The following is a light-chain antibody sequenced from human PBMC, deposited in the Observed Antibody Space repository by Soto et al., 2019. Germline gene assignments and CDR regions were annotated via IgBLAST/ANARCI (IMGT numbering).Light chain of an antibody. CDR1: QSVSSSY. CDR3: QQYGSSPYT. V-gene: IGKV3-20*01. J-gene: IGKJ2*01. Sequence: TQSPSTLSVSVGDRVTITCRASQSVSSSYLAWYQQKPGQAPRLLMYGASSRATGIPDRFSGGGSATDFTLTISRLEPEDFAVYYCQQYGSSPYTFGQGTKLEIK. CDR2: GAS.